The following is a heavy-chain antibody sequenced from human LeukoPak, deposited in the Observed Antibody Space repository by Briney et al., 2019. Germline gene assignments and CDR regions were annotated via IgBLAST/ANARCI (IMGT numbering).Heavy chain of an antibody. Sequence: PSETLSLTCTVSGGSISSYNWRWIWQRPGEGLERSGYIYFSRSTNYSPSLNSPVTISVTTSKDQSSLKLSSVTAADTAAYYCASRYCGGDCPPDKDAFDLWGQGTMVTVSS. D-gene: IGHD2-21*02. V-gene: IGHV4-59*01. CDR3: ASRYCGGDCPPDKDAFDL. J-gene: IGHJ3*01. CDR1: GGSISSYN. CDR2: IYFSRST.